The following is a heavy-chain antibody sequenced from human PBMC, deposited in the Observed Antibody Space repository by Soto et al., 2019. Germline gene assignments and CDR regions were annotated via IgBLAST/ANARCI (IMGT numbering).Heavy chain of an antibody. V-gene: IGHV4-59*01. CDR3: ARGLRGYYYYVDV. CDR1: GGSISGYY. CDR2: IHYGGST. J-gene: IGHJ6*03. Sequence: QVQLQESGPGLVKPSETLSLTCTVSGGSISGYYWKWIRQPPGKGPEWIGYIHYGGSTSYNPSLKSRVTISLDTSKKQFSLKRSSVTAADTAVYYCARGLRGYYYYVDVWGKGTTVTVSS.